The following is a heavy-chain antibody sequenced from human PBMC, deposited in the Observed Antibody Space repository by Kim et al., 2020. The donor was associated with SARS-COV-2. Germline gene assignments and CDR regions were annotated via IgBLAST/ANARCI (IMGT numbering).Heavy chain of an antibody. CDR3: ARGATTGSWYFDL. Sequence: SQTLSLTCAISGDSVSSKIVTWNWIRQSPSRGLEWLGRTYYRSKWYNDYAESVKSRITINPDTSKNQFSLQLNSVTPEDTALYYCARGATTGSWYFDLSGRHTLLTLSS. CDR2: TYYRSKWYN. J-gene: IGHJ2*01. D-gene: IGHD1-1*01. V-gene: IGHV6-1*01. CDR1: GDSVSSKIVT.